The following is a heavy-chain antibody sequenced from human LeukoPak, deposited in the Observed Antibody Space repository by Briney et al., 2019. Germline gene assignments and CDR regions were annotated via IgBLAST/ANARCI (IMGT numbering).Heavy chain of an antibody. CDR1: GFTFSSYT. V-gene: IGHV3-21*01. D-gene: IGHD2-15*01. CDR3: ASECSGGSCYSYFDY. Sequence: GGSLRLSCAASGFTFSSYTMNWVRQAPGKGLQWVSSISRYSTDIYYADSMEGRFTISRDNANNSLYLQMNSLRAEDTAVYYCASECSGGSCYSYFDYWGQGTLVTVSS. J-gene: IGHJ4*02. CDR2: ISRYSTDI.